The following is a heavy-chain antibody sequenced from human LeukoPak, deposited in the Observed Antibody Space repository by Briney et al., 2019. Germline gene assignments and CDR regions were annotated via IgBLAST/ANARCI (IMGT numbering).Heavy chain of an antibody. CDR2: ISGSGGST. D-gene: IGHD3-22*01. CDR1: GCTFSNYA. CDR3: AKEYYYDSSAYFDY. Sequence: GGSLRLSCAASGCTFSNYAMSWVRQAPGKGLEWVSAISGSGGSTYHADSVKGRFTISRDNSKNTLYLQMNSLRAEDMAVYYCAKEYYYDSSAYFDYWGQGTLVTVSS. V-gene: IGHV3-23*01. J-gene: IGHJ4*02.